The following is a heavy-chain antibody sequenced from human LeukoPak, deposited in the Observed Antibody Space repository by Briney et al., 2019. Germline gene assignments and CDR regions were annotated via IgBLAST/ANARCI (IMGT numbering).Heavy chain of an antibody. V-gene: IGHV3-21*01. CDR3: AKSMGRLVRGDFDY. D-gene: IGHD3-9*01. CDR2: ISSSSSYI. CDR1: GFTFSSYW. J-gene: IGHJ4*02. Sequence: PGGSLRLSCAASGFTFSSYWMSWVRQAPGKGLEWVSSISSSSSYIYSADSVKGRFTISRDNAKNSLYLQMNSLRVEDTAVYYCAKSMGRLVRGDFDYWGQGTLVTVSS.